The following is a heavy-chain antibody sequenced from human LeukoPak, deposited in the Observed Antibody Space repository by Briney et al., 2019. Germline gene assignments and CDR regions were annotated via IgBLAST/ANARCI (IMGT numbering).Heavy chain of an antibody. CDR2: INPSGGST. D-gene: IGHD1-26*01. CDR1: GYTFTSYY. Sequence: ASVKVSCKASGYTFTSYYMHWVRQAPGQGLEWMGLINPSGGSTSYAQKFQGRVTMTRDTSTSTVYMELSSLRSEDTAVYYCAKDLVGAIDYNYMDVWGKGTTVTVSS. J-gene: IGHJ6*03. CDR3: AKDLVGAIDYNYMDV. V-gene: IGHV1-46*01.